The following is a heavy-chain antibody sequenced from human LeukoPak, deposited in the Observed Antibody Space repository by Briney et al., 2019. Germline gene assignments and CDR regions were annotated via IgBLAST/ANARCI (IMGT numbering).Heavy chain of an antibody. Sequence: GGSLRLSCAASGFTFSSYDMHWVRQATGKGLEWVSAIGTAGDTYYPGSVKGRFTISRENAKNSLYLQMNSLRAGDTAVYYCARSSDYYGYYGMDVWGQGTTVTVSS. D-gene: IGHD3-10*01. V-gene: IGHV3-13*01. CDR2: IGTAGDT. J-gene: IGHJ6*02. CDR1: GFTFSSYD. CDR3: ARSSDYYGYYGMDV.